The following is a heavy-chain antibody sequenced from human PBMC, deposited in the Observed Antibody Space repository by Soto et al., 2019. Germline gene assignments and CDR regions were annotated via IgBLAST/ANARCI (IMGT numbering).Heavy chain of an antibody. D-gene: IGHD3-3*01. CDR3: ARGLRFLEWPPRAFDI. Sequence: APGKVSCKASGYTFTRYDINLGRQATGQGLEWMGWMNPNSGKTGYAQKFQGRVTMTRNTSISTAYMELSSLRSEDTAVYYCARGLRFLEWPPRAFDIWGQGTMVTVSS. V-gene: IGHV1-8*01. CDR2: MNPNSGKT. J-gene: IGHJ3*02. CDR1: GYTFTRYD.